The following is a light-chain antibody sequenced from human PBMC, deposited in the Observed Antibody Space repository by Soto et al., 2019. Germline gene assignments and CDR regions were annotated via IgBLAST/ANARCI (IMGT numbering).Light chain of an antibody. V-gene: IGLV2-14*01. Sequence: QSVLTQPASVSGSPGQSITISCTVGSSDIGGYNYVSWFQQHPGKVPKLMIYEVTNRPSGVSNRFSGSKSGSTASLTISGLQAEDEADYYCSSYTSSNTLVFGTGTKV. CDR1: SSDIGGYNY. J-gene: IGLJ1*01. CDR2: EVT. CDR3: SSYTSSNTLV.